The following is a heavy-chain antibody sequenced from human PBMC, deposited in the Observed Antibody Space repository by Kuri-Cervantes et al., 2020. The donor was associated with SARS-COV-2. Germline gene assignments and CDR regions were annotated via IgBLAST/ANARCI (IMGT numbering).Heavy chain of an antibody. V-gene: IGHV3-7*01. Sequence: GGSLRLSCSASTFTFSNSWMSWVRQAPGKGLEWVANISPDGSEKYYVDSVKGRFTISRDNAKTSLYLQMNSLRAEDTAVYYCGSHPKGLSPRGQGTLVTVSS. CDR2: ISPDGSEK. D-gene: IGHD3-16*02. J-gene: IGHJ4*02. CDR1: TFTFSNSW. CDR3: GSHPKGLSP.